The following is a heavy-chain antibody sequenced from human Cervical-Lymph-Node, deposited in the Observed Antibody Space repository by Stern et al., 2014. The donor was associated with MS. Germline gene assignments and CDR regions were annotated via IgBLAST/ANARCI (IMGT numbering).Heavy chain of an antibody. J-gene: IGHJ4*02. CDR1: GFPLSNLS. Sequence: VQLVESGGGLVQPGGSLRLSCVASGFPLSNLSMNWVRQAPGKGLEWLSYISGSSSAIHYADSVKGRFTISRDNAKNSLYLQMNSLRADDAAVYYCATPSPSLYWGQGTLVTVSS. V-gene: IGHV3-48*01. CDR3: ATPSPSLY. CDR2: ISGSSSAI.